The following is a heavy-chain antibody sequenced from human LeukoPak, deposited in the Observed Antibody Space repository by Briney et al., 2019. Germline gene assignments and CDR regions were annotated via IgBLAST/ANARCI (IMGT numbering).Heavy chain of an antibody. CDR1: GGSFSGYY. V-gene: IGHV4-34*01. J-gene: IGHJ4*02. Sequence: PSETLSLTCAVYGGSFSGYYWGWIRQPPGKGLEWIGSIYYRGSTYYNPSLKSRVTMSVDTSKNQFSLKLSSVTAADTAVYYCARGGIVGATTGFDYWGQGTLVTVSS. CDR2: IYYRGST. CDR3: ARGGIVGATTGFDY. D-gene: IGHD1-26*01.